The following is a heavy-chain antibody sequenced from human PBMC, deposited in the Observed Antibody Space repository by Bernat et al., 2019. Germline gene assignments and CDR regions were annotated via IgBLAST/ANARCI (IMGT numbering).Heavy chain of an antibody. D-gene: IGHD6-13*01. CDR3: AGYSSSWDGYGGWYFDL. CDR2: IYYSGST. J-gene: IGHJ2*01. CDR1: GGSISSSSYY. V-gene: IGHV4-39*01. Sequence: QLQLQESGPGLVKPSETLSLTCTVSGGSISSSSYYWGWIRQPPGKGLEWIGSIYYSGSTYYNPSLKGRVTISVDTSKSQFSLKLSSVTAADTAVYYCAGYSSSWDGYGGWYFDLWGRGTLVTVSS.